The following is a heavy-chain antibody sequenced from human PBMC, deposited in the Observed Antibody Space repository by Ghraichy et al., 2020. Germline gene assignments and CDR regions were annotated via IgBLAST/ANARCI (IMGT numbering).Heavy chain of an antibody. Sequence: GGSLRLSCAASGFIFSSYWMSWVRQAPGKGLEWVANIKQDGSEKYYVDSVKGRFTISRDNAKNSLYLQMNSLRAEDTAVYYCARDWEVYGIVVITGGDWGQGILVTVSS. V-gene: IGHV3-7*01. J-gene: IGHJ4*02. CDR1: GFIFSSYW. CDR2: IKQDGSEK. D-gene: IGHD3-22*01. CDR3: ARDWEVYGIVVITGGD.